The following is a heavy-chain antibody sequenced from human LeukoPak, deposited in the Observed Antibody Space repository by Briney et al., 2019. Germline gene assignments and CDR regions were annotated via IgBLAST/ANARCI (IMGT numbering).Heavy chain of an antibody. CDR2: INHSGST. CDR1: GGSFRGYY. CDR3: ASTERCSTTCPLDY. J-gene: IGHJ4*02. Sequence: SETLSLTCAVYGGSFRGYYWSWIRQPPGKGLEWIGEINHSGSTNYNPSLKSRVTISLDTSMKKFSLKLNSVTAADTAAYYCASTERCSTTCPLDYWGQGTLVTVSS. V-gene: IGHV4-34*01. D-gene: IGHD2-2*01.